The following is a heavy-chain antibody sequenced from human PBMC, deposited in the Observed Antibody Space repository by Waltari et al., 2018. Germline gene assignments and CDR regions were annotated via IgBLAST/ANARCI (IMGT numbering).Heavy chain of an antibody. CDR2: IYYSGST. J-gene: IGHJ6*02. Sequence: QVQLQESGPGLVKPSETLSLTCTVSGGSISSYYWSWIRQPPGKGLEWIGYIYYSGSTNDNPSLKSRVTISVDTSKNQFSLKLSAVTAADTAVYYCARVHYDFWSGYADVWGQGTTVTVSS. D-gene: IGHD3-3*01. CDR3: ARVHYDFWSGYADV. CDR1: GGSISSYY. V-gene: IGHV4-59*01.